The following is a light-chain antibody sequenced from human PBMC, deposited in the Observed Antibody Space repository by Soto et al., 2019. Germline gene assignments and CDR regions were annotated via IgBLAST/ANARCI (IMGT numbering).Light chain of an antibody. J-gene: IGLJ3*02. Sequence: NFMLTQPHSVSESPGKTVTLSCTRSSGTIASNYVQWYQQRPGSAPNVVIYENNKRPPGVPDRFSGSIDSSSNSASLVISGLKTEDEADYYCQSYYRHSRVFGGGTKLTVL. CDR2: ENN. CDR1: SGTIASNY. CDR3: QSYYRHSRV. V-gene: IGLV6-57*04.